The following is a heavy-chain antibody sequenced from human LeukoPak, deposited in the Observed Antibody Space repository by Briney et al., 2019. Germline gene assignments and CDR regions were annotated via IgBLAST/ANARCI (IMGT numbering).Heavy chain of an antibody. CDR3: ARSDFGSWNYDY. Sequence: ASVKVSCRASGYTFTGYYMHWVRQAPGQGLEWMGWINPNSGGTNYAQKFQGWVTMTRDTSISTAYMELSRLRSDDTAVYYCARSDFGSWNYDYWGQGTLVTVSS. CDR1: GYTFTGYY. J-gene: IGHJ4*02. V-gene: IGHV1-2*04. CDR2: INPNSGGT. D-gene: IGHD1-7*01.